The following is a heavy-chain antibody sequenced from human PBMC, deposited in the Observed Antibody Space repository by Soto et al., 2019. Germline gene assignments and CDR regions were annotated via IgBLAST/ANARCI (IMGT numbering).Heavy chain of an antibody. CDR2: IYWDDDK. V-gene: IGHV2-5*02. D-gene: IGHD6-19*01. Sequence: QITLKESGPTLVKPTQTLTLTCTFSGFSLSTSGVGVGWIRQPPGKALEWLALIYWDDDKRYSPSLKSRLTTXKXTXXNQVVLTMTNMDPVDTATYYCAHRDIAVAGTGFDYWGQGTLVTVSS. CDR3: AHRDIAVAGTGFDY. CDR1: GFSLSTSGVG. J-gene: IGHJ4*02.